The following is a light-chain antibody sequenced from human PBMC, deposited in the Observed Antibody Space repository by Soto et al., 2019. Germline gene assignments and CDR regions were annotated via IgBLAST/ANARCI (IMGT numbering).Light chain of an antibody. CDR2: GNS. CDR1: SSNIGAGYD. J-gene: IGLJ1*01. V-gene: IGLV1-40*01. CDR3: QSYDSRLSGYV. Sequence: QSVLTQPPSVPGAPGQRVTISCTGSSSNIGAGYDVHWYQQLPGTAPKLLIYGNSNRPSGVPDRVSGSKSGTSASLAITGLQAEDEADYYCQSYDSRLSGYVFGTGTKVTVL.